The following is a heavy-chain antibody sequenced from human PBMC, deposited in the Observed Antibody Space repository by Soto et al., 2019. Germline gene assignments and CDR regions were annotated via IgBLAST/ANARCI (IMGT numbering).Heavy chain of an antibody. CDR3: AKDLDVVMVLSATRGLDV. D-gene: IGHD2-15*01. CDR2: ISYDGRSE. Sequence: GGSLRLSCVASGFTFSNFGMHWVRQAPGKGLEWVAGISYDGRSESYVDSVRGRFTLSRDNSKNTLSLQMISLRPEDTGVYYCAKDLDVVMVLSATRGLDVWGQGTTVTVSS. V-gene: IGHV3-30*18. CDR1: GFTFSNFG. J-gene: IGHJ6*02.